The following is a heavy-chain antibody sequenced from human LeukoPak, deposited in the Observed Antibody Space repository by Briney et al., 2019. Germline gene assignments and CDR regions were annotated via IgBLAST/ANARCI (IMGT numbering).Heavy chain of an antibody. CDR3: TRDEKQSFFDTTAPGILFDY. Sequence: GGSLRLSCTGSGFTLGDYALSWVRQAPGKGLEWIGSIRSDAYGGSTQYAASVTGRFTISRDDSHNSVYLRMNSLQTDDTAVYYSTRDEKQSFFDTTAPGILFDYWREGPRVTVSS. CDR2: IRSDAYGGST. D-gene: IGHD2-21*02. J-gene: IGHJ4*02. V-gene: IGHV3-49*04. CDR1: GFTLGDYA.